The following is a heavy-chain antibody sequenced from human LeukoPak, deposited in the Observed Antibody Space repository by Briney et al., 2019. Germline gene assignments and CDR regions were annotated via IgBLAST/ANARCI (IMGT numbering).Heavy chain of an antibody. V-gene: IGHV3-9*01. CDR2: ISWNSGYI. J-gene: IGHJ4*02. CDR3: ARGSVTH. D-gene: IGHD2-21*02. Sequence: PGGSLRLSCAASGFIFDDYAMHWVRQAPGKGLEWVAQISWNSGYIAYGDSVKGRFTVSRDNAKNSLYLQMNSLRAEDTALYCCARGSVTHWGQGTLVTVSS. CDR1: GFIFDDYA.